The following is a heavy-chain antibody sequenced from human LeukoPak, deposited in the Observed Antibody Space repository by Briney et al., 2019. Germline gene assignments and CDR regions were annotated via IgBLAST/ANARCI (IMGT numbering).Heavy chain of an antibody. J-gene: IGHJ3*02. V-gene: IGHV1-46*01. CDR3: ARGLANITMIVVVTAFDI. Sequence: ASVKVSCKASGYTFTSYYMHWVRQAPGQGLEWMGIINPRGGSTSYAQKFQGRVTITADESTSTAYMELSSLRSEDTAVYYCARGLANITMIVVVTAFDIWGQGTMVTVSS. CDR2: INPRGGST. D-gene: IGHD3-22*01. CDR1: GYTFTSYY.